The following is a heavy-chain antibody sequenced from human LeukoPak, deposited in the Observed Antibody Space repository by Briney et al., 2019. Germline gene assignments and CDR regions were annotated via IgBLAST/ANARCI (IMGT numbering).Heavy chain of an antibody. Sequence: GGSLRLSCAASGFTFSSYSVNWVRQPPGKGLEWVSSISSSSSYISYADSVKGRFTISRDNSKNTLYLQMNSLRAEDTAVYYCARGTFDIWGQGTMVTVSS. V-gene: IGHV3-21*01. CDR1: GFTFSSYS. CDR3: ARGTFDI. J-gene: IGHJ3*02. CDR2: ISSSSSYI. D-gene: IGHD6-13*01.